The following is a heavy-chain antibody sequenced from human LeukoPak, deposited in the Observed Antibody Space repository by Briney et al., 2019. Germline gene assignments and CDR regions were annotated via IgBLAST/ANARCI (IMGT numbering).Heavy chain of an antibody. J-gene: IGHJ4*02. Sequence: GGSLRLSCTASGFTLSSYDMHWVRQAPGKGLEWVAVISYDGSNKYYADSVKGRFTISRDNSKNTLYLQMNSLRAEDTAVYYCARRQAHDFWSGAFDYWGQGTLVTVSS. V-gene: IGHV3-30*03. CDR3: ARRQAHDFWSGAFDY. CDR2: ISYDGSNK. D-gene: IGHD3-3*01. CDR1: GFTLSSYD.